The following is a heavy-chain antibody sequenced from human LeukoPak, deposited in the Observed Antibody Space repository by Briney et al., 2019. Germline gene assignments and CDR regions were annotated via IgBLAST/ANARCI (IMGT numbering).Heavy chain of an antibody. CDR3: AIISIAAPGG. D-gene: IGHD6-6*01. J-gene: IGHJ4*02. CDR2: MNPNSGNT. CDR1: GYTFTSYD. Sequence: SVKVSCKASGYTFTSYDINWVRQATGQGLEWMGWMNPNSGNTGYAQKIQGRVTMTRNTSISTAYMELSSLRSEDTAVYYCAIISIAAPGGWGQGTLVTVSS. V-gene: IGHV1-8*01.